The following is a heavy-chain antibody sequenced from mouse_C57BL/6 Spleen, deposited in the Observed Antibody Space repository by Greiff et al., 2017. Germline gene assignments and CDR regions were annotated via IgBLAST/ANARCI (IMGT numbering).Heavy chain of an antibody. CDR2: ILPGRGST. V-gene: IGHV1-9*01. CDR3: ARYLPSITVQDIGY. CDR1: GYTFTGYW. J-gene: IGHJ2*01. D-gene: IGHD1-1*01. Sequence: QVQLKQSGAELMKPGASVKLSCKATGYTFTGYWIEWVKQRPGHGLEWIGEILPGRGSTNYNEKFKGKATFTADTSSNTAYMQLSSLTTEDSAIYYCARYLPSITVQDIGYWGQGTTLTVSS.